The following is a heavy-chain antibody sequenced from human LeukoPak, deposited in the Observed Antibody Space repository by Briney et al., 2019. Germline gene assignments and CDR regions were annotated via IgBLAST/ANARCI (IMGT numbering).Heavy chain of an antibody. D-gene: IGHD2-15*01. CDR2: ISRSGRSI. CDR3: ARDGRYCNGGTCYEYYMDV. CDR1: GFIFSTYA. Sequence: GGSLRLSCAASGFIFSTYAMSWVRQAPGKGLEWVPYISRSGRSIYNADSVKGRFTISRDNAKNSLYLQMNSLRAEDTAVYYCARDGRYCNGGTCYEYYMDVWGKGTTVTVSS. V-gene: IGHV3-48*04. J-gene: IGHJ6*03.